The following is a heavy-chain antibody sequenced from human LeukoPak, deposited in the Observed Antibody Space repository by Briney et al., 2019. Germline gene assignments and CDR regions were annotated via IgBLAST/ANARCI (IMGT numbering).Heavy chain of an antibody. D-gene: IGHD3-3*01. Sequence: PSETLSLTCTVSGGSISNTSYYWGWIRQPPGKGLEWIGSIYHSGSTHFNPSLKSRVTISVDTSKNQFSLKLSSVTAADTAVYYCATYYTIFDPFDYWGQGTLVTVSS. CDR3: ATYYTIFDPFDY. CDR2: IYHSGST. CDR1: GGSISNTSYY. V-gene: IGHV4-39*07. J-gene: IGHJ4*02.